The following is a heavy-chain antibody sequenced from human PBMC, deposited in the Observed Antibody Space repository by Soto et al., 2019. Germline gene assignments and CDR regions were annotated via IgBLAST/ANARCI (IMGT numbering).Heavy chain of an antibody. D-gene: IGHD2-21*02. V-gene: IGHV1-18*01. J-gene: IGHJ4*02. Sequence: ASVKVSCKASGYTFTSYAISWVRQAPGQGLEWMGWISAYNGNTNYAQKLQGRVTMTTDTSTSTAYMELRSLRSDDTAVYYCARGGHVVVVTAALDYWGQGTLLTVSS. CDR1: GYTFTSYA. CDR3: ARGGHVVVVTAALDY. CDR2: ISAYNGNT.